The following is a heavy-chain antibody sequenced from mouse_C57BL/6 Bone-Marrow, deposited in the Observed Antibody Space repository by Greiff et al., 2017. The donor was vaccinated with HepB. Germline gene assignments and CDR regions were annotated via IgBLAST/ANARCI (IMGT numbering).Heavy chain of an antibody. D-gene: IGHD1-2*01. CDR1: GYTFTSYW. CDR2: IYPGSGST. V-gene: IGHV1-55*01. CDR3: ASKGATAPHCYAMDD. J-gene: IGHJ4*01. Sequence: QVQLQQPGAELVKPGASVKMSCKASGYTFTSYWITWVKQRPGQGLEWIGDIYPGSGSTNYNEKFKSKATLTVDTSSSTAYMQLSSLTSEDSAVYYCASKGATAPHCYAMDDWGKGTSVTVSS.